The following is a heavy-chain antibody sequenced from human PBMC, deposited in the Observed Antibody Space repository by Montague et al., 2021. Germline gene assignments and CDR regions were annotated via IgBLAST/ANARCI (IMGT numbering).Heavy chain of an antibody. Sequence: SLRLSCAASGFTFSNFWMHWVRQAPGKGLVWVSRIVGDGHYKNYADSVQGRFTISSDNAENTLYLQMDGLRVGDTAVYYCVRDGDGFNFDYWGHGTLVTVSS. D-gene: IGHD5-24*01. CDR1: GFTFSNFW. V-gene: IGHV3-74*01. CDR2: IVGDGHYK. J-gene: IGHJ4*01. CDR3: VRDGDGFNFDY.